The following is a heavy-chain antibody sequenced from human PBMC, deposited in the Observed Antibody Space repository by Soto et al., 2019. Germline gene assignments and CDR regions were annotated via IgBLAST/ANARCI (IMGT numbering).Heavy chain of an antibody. D-gene: IGHD4-17*01. CDR2: IIPFFGTA. J-gene: IGHJ4*02. Sequence: SVKVSCKASGGTFSTFGISWVRQAPGQGLEWMGGIIPFFGTARYSQKFEDRITITADESTNTVYMDLRSLTSEDTAIYYCANSAPMDAGDKYYYDFWGQGALVTVSS. CDR3: ANSAPMDAGDKYYYDF. CDR1: GGTFSTFG. V-gene: IGHV1-69*13.